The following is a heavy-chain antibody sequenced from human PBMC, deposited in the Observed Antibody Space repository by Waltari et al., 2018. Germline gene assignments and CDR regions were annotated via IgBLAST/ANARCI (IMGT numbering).Heavy chain of an antibody. CDR2: INHSGRT. Sequence: QVQLQQWGAGLLKPSETLSLTCVVSGGSFSGYYWSWIRQPPGKGVEWIWEINHSGRTNTNTSLKSRVTISVDTSKIQFYLRLRSVTVADTAVYYCARANTIFGVIRTWYYMDVWGKGTPVTVSS. D-gene: IGHD3-3*01. CDR1: GGSFSGYY. V-gene: IGHV4-34*01. J-gene: IGHJ6*03. CDR3: ARANTIFGVIRTWYYMDV.